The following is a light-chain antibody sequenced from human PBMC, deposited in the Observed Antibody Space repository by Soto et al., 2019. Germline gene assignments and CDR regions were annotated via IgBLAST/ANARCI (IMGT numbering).Light chain of an antibody. CDR3: QQSYSTART. V-gene: IGKV1-39*01. Sequence: DIQMTQSPSSLSASVGDRVTLTCRASQSIGSYLNWHQQKPGKAPKFQIYAASSLQSGVPSRFSGSGSGTDISLTITSFQPEDFAYYFCQQSYSTARTFGQGTKVEIK. J-gene: IGKJ1*01. CDR1: QSIGSY. CDR2: AAS.